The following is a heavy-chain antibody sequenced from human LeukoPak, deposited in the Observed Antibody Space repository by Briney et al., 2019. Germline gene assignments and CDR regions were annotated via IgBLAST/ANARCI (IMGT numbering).Heavy chain of an antibody. CDR3: ARSLPCHGYNPRDCGAFDI. CDR1: GFTFSRYD. CDR2: IGTAGDP. J-gene: IGHJ3*02. Sequence: GGSLRLSCAASGFTFSRYDMHWVRQGTGKGLEWVSVIGTAGDPYYPGSVKGRFTISRENAKNSLYLQMNSLRADDTAVYYCARSLPCHGYNPRDCGAFDIWGQGTMVTVSS. V-gene: IGHV3-13*05. D-gene: IGHD5-12*01.